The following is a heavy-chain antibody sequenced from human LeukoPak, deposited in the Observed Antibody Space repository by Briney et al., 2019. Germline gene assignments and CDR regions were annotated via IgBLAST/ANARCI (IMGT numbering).Heavy chain of an antibody. D-gene: IGHD2-15*01. CDR1: GFTFSGSA. V-gene: IGHV3-73*01. J-gene: IGHJ6*03. CDR3: TAHAASSYYYYYMDV. CDR2: IRSKANSYAT. Sequence: PGGPLRLSCAASGFTFSGSAMHWVRQASGKGLEWVGRIRSKANSYATAYAASVKGRCTISRDDSKNTAYLQMYSLKTEDTAVYYCTAHAASSYYYYYMDVWGKGTTVTVSS.